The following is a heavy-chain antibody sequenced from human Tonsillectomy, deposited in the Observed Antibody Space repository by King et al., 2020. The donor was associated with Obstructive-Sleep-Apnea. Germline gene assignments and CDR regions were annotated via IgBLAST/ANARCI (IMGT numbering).Heavy chain of an antibody. CDR3: ARGYTSSYVYEDSYWYFDL. D-gene: IGHD2-8*01. CDR1: GGSISSYY. CDR2: IYYSGST. Sequence: VQLQESGPGLVKPSETLSLTCTVSGGSISSYYWSWIRQPPGKGLEWIGYIYYSGSTNYNPSLESRVTISVDTSKNQFSLKLSSVTAADTAVYYCARGYTSSYVYEDSYWYFDLWGRGTLVTVSS. V-gene: IGHV4-59*01. J-gene: IGHJ2*01.